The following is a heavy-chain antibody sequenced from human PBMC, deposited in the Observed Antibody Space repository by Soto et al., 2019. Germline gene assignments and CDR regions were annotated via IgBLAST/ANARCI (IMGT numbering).Heavy chain of an antibody. J-gene: IGHJ4*02. Sequence: PSETLSLTCAVYGKSLSGYYWSWIRQPPGKALEWIGEINHSGNTNYNPSPKSRATISVDTSKNQLFLNLSSVTAADTAMYYCARHHVRGRTIAGAAEFWGQGTRCTFS. CDR2: INHSGNT. D-gene: IGHD1-26*01. CDR3: ARHHVRGRTIAGAAEF. CDR1: GKSLSGYY. V-gene: IGHV4-34*01.